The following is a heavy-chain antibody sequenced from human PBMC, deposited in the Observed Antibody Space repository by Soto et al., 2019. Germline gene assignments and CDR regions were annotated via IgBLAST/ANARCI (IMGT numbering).Heavy chain of an antibody. CDR3: ARHGEHSSHGRFHP. CDR2: FFDSGGT. Sequence: SETRSLTCTVSVGSISKSDCYGVGFRQPPGKGLEWIGSFFDSGGTYYNPSLKSRAIISVDTSKNQFSLKMSSVTAADTAIYYCARHGEHSSHGRFHPWGQGTLVTVSS. CDR1: VGSISKSDCY. J-gene: IGHJ5*02. V-gene: IGHV4-39*01. D-gene: IGHD6-13*01.